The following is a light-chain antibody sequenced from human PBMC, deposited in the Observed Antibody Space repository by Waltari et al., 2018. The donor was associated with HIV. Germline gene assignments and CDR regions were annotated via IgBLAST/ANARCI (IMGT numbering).Light chain of an antibody. CDR1: QSVGSY. CDR2: DAS. J-gene: IGKJ1*01. V-gene: IGKV3-11*01. Sequence: EIVLTQSPATLSLSPGERAALSCRASQSVGSYLAWYQQKPGQAPRLLIYDASHRATGIPARFTGGGSGTDFTLTISSLEPEDFTLYYCHQRGSWPWTFGHGTKVEIK. CDR3: HQRGSWPWT.